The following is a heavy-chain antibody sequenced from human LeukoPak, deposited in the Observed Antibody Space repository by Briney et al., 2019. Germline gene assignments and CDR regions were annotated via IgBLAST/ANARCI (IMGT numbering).Heavy chain of an antibody. CDR3: ASGYSSAWCFDF. CDR1: GFTFSSYG. Sequence: GGSPRLSCAASGFTFSSYGMHWVRQAPGKGLEWVAFIRYDGSNKYYADSVKGRFTISRDISKNTLYLQMNSLRAEDTAVYYCASGYSSAWCFDFWGQGTLVTVSS. CDR2: IRYDGSNK. J-gene: IGHJ4*02. D-gene: IGHD6-19*01. V-gene: IGHV3-30*02.